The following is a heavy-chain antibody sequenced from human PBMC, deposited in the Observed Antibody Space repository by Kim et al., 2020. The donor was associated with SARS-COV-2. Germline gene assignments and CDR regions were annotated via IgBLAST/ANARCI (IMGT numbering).Heavy chain of an antibody. D-gene: IGHD5-12*01. J-gene: IGHJ6*02. V-gene: IGHV3-48*02. CDR3: ARDRGCGYDYGSYYYGMDV. Sequence: KGRFTISRDNAKNSLYLQMNSLRDEDTAVYYCARDRGCGYDYGSYYYGMDVWGQGTTVTVSS.